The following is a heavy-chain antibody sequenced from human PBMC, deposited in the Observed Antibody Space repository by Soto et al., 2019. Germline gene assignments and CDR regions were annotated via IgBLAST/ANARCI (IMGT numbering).Heavy chain of an antibody. CDR3: AREVRGGFTGIFDQ. Sequence: SETLSLTCTVSGDSISDYFYWSWIRQPAGKGLEWMGRIYTDGTTKYNPSLKSRVTLSLDKSKNQFSLRLSSVTAADTAVYYFAREVRGGFTGIFDQWGRGSRVTVSS. CDR2: IYTDGTT. J-gene: IGHJ4*02. CDR1: GDSISDYFY. V-gene: IGHV4-4*07. D-gene: IGHD2-15*01.